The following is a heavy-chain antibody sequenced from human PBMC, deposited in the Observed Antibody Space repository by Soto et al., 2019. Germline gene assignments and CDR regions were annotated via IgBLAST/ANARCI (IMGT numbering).Heavy chain of an antibody. CDR1: GCSISSSRYY. D-gene: IGHD5-18*01. V-gene: IGHV4-39*01. CDR2: IYYSGST. J-gene: IGHJ4*02. Sequence: SGHLYITCTFSGCSISSSRYYWVWIHQPPGKGLEWIGSIYYSGSTYYNPSLKSRVTISVDTSKNQFSLKLSSVTAADTAVYYCARQGYTAMVFYFDYWGQGTLVTVSS. CDR3: ARQGYTAMVFYFDY.